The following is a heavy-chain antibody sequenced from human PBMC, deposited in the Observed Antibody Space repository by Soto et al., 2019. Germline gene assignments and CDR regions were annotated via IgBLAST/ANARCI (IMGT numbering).Heavy chain of an antibody. CDR3: ARQDYYDSSGYYRGDAFDI. J-gene: IGHJ3*02. CDR2: IYPGDSDT. CDR1: GYSFTSYW. D-gene: IGHD3-22*01. Sequence: GESLKISCKGSGYSFTSYWIGWVRQMPGKGLEWMGIIYPGDSDTRYSPSFQGQVTISADKSISTAYLQWSSLKASDTAMYYCARQDYYDSSGYYRGDAFDIWGQGTMVTVSS. V-gene: IGHV5-51*01.